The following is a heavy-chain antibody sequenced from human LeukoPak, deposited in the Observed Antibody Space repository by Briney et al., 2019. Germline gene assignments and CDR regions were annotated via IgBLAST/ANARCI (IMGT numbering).Heavy chain of an antibody. D-gene: IGHD2/OR15-2a*01. V-gene: IGHV3-7*01. J-gene: IGHJ6*02. CDR1: GFTFSNYW. CDR3: ARKNGMDV. Sequence: GGSLRLSCAASGFTFSNYWMSWVRQAPGKGLEWVASMRHDGSEKHYLDSVKGRFTISRDNAKNSVYLQINALRAEDTAVYYCARKNGMDVWGRGTTVTVSS. CDR2: MRHDGSEK.